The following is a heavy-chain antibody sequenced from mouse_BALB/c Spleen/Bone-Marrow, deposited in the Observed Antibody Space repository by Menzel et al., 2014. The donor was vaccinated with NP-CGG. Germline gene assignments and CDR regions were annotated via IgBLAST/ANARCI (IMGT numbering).Heavy chain of an antibody. CDR1: GYSFTGYF. CDR2: INPYNGDT. D-gene: IGHD2-3*01. J-gene: IGHJ4*01. V-gene: IGHV1-20*02. Sequence: EVQLQQSGPELVKPGASVKISCKASGYSFTGYFVNWVMQSHGKSLEWIGRINPYNGDTFYNQKFKGKATLTVDKSSSTAHMELRSLASEDSAVYYCARGGLLRAMDYWGQGTSVTVSS. CDR3: ARGGLLRAMDY.